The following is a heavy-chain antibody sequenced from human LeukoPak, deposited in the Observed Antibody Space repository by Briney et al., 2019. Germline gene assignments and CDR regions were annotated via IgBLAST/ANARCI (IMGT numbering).Heavy chain of an antibody. Sequence: GESLKISCEISGYIFTSYWTAWVRQMPGKGLEWMGVIHPTESDTRYDPSFQGQVAISADKSISTAYLEWSSLKASDTAMYYCVRQGSGYIDLWGQGTLVIVSS. D-gene: IGHD2-15*01. CDR2: IHPTESDT. CDR3: VRQGSGYIDL. V-gene: IGHV5-51*02. CDR1: GYIFTSYW. J-gene: IGHJ4*02.